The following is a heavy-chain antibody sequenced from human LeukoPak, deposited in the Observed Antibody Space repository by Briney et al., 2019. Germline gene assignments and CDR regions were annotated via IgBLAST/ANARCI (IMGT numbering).Heavy chain of an antibody. CDR1: GGSFSGYY. Sequence: PSETLSLTCAVYGGSFSGYYWSWIRQPPGKGLEWIREINHSGSTNYNPSLKSRVTISVDTSKNQFSLKLSSVTAADTAVYYCARLGYCSSTSCPATDYWGQGTLVTVSS. D-gene: IGHD2-2*01. CDR2: INHSGST. J-gene: IGHJ4*02. CDR3: ARLGYCSSTSCPATDY. V-gene: IGHV4-34*01.